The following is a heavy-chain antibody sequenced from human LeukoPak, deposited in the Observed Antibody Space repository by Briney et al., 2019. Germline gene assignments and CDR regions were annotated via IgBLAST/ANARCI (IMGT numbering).Heavy chain of an antibody. CDR2: IYSGGST. Sequence: GGSLRLSCAASGFTFSSYSMNWVRQAPGKGLEWVSVIYSGGSTYYADSVKGRFTISRDNSKNTLYLQMNSLRAEDTAVYYCARIPSAYTYYFDYWGQGTLVTVSS. V-gene: IGHV3-53*01. CDR1: GFTFSSYS. J-gene: IGHJ4*02. CDR3: ARIPSAYTYYFDY. D-gene: IGHD3-16*01.